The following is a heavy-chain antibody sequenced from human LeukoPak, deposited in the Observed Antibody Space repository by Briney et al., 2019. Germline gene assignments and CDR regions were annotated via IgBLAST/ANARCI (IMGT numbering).Heavy chain of an antibody. J-gene: IGHJ3*01. CDR2: IYYNGTT. CDR3: ARGPPILHFYDRVDAFDL. Sequence: PSETLSLTCTAFGGSIIHYHWSWIRQPPGKGLQWLGHIYYNGTTNYNPSLKSRVTMSVDTSKNQFSLKLSSVTAADTAVYFCARGPPILHFYDRVDAFDLWGQGTMVTVSA. CDR1: GGSIIHYH. D-gene: IGHD3-22*01. V-gene: IGHV4-59*01.